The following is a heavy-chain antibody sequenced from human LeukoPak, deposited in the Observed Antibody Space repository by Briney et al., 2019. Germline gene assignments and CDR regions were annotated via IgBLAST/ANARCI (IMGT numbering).Heavy chain of an antibody. Sequence: GESLRLSCAASGFTFTSYAMSWVRQPPGTGLEWVSTISAGGGSTYYADSVKGRFTISRDTSKNTLYLQMNRLRADDTAVYYCAKYYYGSGSPGDWFDPWGQGTLVTVSS. J-gene: IGHJ5*02. D-gene: IGHD3-10*01. CDR1: GFTFTSYA. CDR3: AKYYYGSGSPGDWFDP. CDR2: ISAGGGST. V-gene: IGHV3-23*01.